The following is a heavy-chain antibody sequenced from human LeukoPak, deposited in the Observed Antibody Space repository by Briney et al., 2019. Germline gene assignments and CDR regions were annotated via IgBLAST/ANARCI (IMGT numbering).Heavy chain of an antibody. J-gene: IGHJ6*03. D-gene: IGHD3-10*01. Sequence: GESLKISCKGSGYSFTSYWIGWVRQMPGKGLEWMGIIYPGDSDTRYSPSFQGQVTISADKSISTAYLQWSSLKASDTAMYYCARHRRITMVRGVKPHYYYYYMDVWGKGTTVTVSS. V-gene: IGHV5-51*01. CDR3: ARHRRITMVRGVKPHYYYYYMDV. CDR2: IYPGDSDT. CDR1: GYSFTSYW.